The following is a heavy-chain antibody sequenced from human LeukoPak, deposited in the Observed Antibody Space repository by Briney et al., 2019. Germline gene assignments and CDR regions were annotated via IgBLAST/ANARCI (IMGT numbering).Heavy chain of an antibody. J-gene: IGHJ6*03. CDR3: ARGTRIAAAGTSYYMDV. D-gene: IGHD6-13*01. CDR1: GYTLTSYY. CDR2: IIPIFGTA. Sequence: SVKVSCKASGYTLTSYYMHWVRQAPGQGLEWMGGIIPIFGTANYAQKFQGRVTITADESTSTAYMELSSLSSKDTAVYYCARGTRIAAAGTSYYMDVWGKGTTVTISS. V-gene: IGHV1-69*13.